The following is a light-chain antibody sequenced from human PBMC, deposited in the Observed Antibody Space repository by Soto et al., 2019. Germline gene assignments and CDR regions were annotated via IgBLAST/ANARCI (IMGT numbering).Light chain of an antibody. J-gene: IGKJ1*01. Sequence: DIQMTQSPSTLSGSVGDRVTITCRASQTISSWLAWYQQKPGKAPKLLTYKASTLKSGVPSRFSGSGSGTEFTLTISSLQSEDFAVYYCQQYNNWPRTFGQGTKVDIK. CDR1: QTISSW. CDR3: QQYNNWPRT. CDR2: KAS. V-gene: IGKV1-5*03.